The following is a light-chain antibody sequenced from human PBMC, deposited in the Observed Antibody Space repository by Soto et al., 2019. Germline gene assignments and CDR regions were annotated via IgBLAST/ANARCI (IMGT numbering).Light chain of an antibody. CDR2: AAS. J-gene: IGKJ1*01. CDR3: QQSYSTPPT. Sequence: LSQTPPSLAASIGERVTLICRASQGISSYLGWYQQKPGKAPKLLIYAASSLQSGVPSRFSGSGSGTDFTLTISSLQPEDFATYYCQQSYSTPPTFGQGSKVDIK. CDR1: QGISSY. V-gene: IGKV1-39*01.